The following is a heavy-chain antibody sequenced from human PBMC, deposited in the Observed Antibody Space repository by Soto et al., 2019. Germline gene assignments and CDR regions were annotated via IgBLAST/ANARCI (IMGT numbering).Heavy chain of an antibody. CDR3: ARVAAEAAAGTYYYYGMDV. J-gene: IGHJ6*02. CDR1: GFTFSSYA. D-gene: IGHD6-13*01. CDR2: ISYDGSNK. Sequence: PGGSLRLSCAASGFTFSSYAMHWVRQAPGKGLEWVAVISYDGSNKYNADSVKGRFTISRDNSKNTLYLQMNSLRAEDTAVYYCARVAAEAAAGTYYYYGMDVWGQGTTVTVSS. V-gene: IGHV3-30-3*01.